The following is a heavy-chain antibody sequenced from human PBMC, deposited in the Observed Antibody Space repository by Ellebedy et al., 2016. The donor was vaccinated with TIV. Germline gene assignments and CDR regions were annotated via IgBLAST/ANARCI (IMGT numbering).Heavy chain of an antibody. V-gene: IGHV3-30*03. CDR1: GFTFSSYG. CDR2: ISYDGSNK. Sequence: GGSLRLSXAASGFTFSSYGMHWVRQAPGKGLEWVAVISYDGSNKYYADSVKGRFTISRDNSKNTLYLQMNSLRAEDTAVYYCARDRSYFDYWGQGTLVTVSS. CDR3: ARDRSYFDY. J-gene: IGHJ4*02.